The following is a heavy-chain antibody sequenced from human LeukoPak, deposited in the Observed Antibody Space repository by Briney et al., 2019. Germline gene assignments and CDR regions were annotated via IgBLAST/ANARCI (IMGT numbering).Heavy chain of an antibody. Sequence: GGSLRPSCAASGFTFSDYYMSWIRQAPGKGLEWVSYISSSGSTIYYADSVKGRFTISRDNAKNSLYLQMNSLRAEDTAVYYCARDLGNDDYGDYVYVGMDVWGQGTTVTVS. CDR1: GFTFSDYY. D-gene: IGHD4-17*01. V-gene: IGHV3-11*01. CDR2: ISSSGSTI. CDR3: ARDLGNDDYGDYVYVGMDV. J-gene: IGHJ6*02.